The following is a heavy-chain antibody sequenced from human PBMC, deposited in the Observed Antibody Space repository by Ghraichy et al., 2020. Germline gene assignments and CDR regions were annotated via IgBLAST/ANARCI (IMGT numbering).Heavy chain of an antibody. V-gene: IGHV1-69*13. CDR1: GGTFSTNA. J-gene: IGHJ6*02. Sequence: SVKVSCKASGGTFSTNAISWVRQAPGQGFEWMGRIIPIFGTANYAQKFQGRVTITADESTSTAYMELSSLRSEDTAVYYCARDLQDYNYGMDVWGQGTTVTVSS. CDR2: IIPIFGTA. CDR3: ARDLQDYNYGMDV.